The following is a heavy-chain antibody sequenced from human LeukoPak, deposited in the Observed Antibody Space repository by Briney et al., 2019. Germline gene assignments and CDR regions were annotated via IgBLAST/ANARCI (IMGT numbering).Heavy chain of an antibody. CDR1: GFTFSSYS. V-gene: IGHV3-21*01. J-gene: IGHJ4*02. D-gene: IGHD6-13*01. Sequence: GGSLRLSCAASGFTFSSYSMNWVRQAPGKGLEWVSSISSSSSYIYYADSVKGRLTISRDNAKNSLYLQMNSLRAEDTAVYYCARESAAGNDYWGQGTLVTVSS. CDR2: ISSSSSYI. CDR3: ARESAAGNDY.